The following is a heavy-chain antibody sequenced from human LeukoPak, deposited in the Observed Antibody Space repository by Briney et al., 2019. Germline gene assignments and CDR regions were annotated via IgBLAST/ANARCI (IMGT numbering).Heavy chain of an antibody. Sequence: PSETLSLTCAVYGGSFSGYYRSWIRQPPGKGLEWIGEINHSGSTNYNPSLKSRVTISVDTSKNQFSLKLSSVTAADTAVYYCARGPTLTGYSSSWYRYWGQGTLVTVSS. CDR1: GGSFSGYY. CDR3: ARGPTLTGYSSSWYRY. J-gene: IGHJ4*02. V-gene: IGHV4-34*01. D-gene: IGHD6-13*01. CDR2: INHSGST.